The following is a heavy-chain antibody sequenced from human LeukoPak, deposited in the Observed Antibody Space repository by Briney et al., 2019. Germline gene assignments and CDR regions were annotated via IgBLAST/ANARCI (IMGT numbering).Heavy chain of an antibody. CDR1: GFTFSIYA. D-gene: IGHD3-9*01. Sequence: GGCLRLSCAASGFTFSIYAMSWVRQAPGKGLEWVSSISDAGESTYYADSAKGRFTISRDNSKNTLFLQMNTLGAEDAALYYCAKGYDILTGQFFDYWGQRTLDTVSS. J-gene: IGHJ4*02. CDR3: AKGYDILTGQFFDY. V-gene: IGHV3-23*01. CDR2: ISDAGEST.